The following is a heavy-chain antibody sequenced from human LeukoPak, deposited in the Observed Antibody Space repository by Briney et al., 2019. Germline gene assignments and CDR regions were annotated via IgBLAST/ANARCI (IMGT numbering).Heavy chain of an antibody. Sequence: SETLSLTCTVSGGSIGSHYWSWIRQPPGKGQEWIGYIYYSGSTNYNPSLKSRVTISVDTSKNQFSLKLSSVTAADTAVYYCARGIVGYDFWSGYPSYYYYYMDVWGKGTTVTVSS. CDR1: GGSIGSHY. CDR3: ARGIVGYDFWSGYPSYYYYYMDV. CDR2: IYYSGST. D-gene: IGHD3-3*01. J-gene: IGHJ6*03. V-gene: IGHV4-59*11.